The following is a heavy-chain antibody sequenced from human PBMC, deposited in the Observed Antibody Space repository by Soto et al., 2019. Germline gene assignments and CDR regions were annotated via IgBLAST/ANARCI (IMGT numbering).Heavy chain of an antibody. CDR3: FRGGVTSRTFDY. CDR1: GYITKNYW. CDR2: IFPDDSDT. V-gene: IGHV5-51*01. D-gene: IGHD3-16*01. Sequence: GESLKISCKASGYITKNYWIGWVRQMPGQGLEWMGIIFPDDSDTRYSPSFQGHVTISVDKSISTAYVQWSSLKASDSAIYYCFRGGVTSRTFDYWGQGTLVTVSS. J-gene: IGHJ4*02.